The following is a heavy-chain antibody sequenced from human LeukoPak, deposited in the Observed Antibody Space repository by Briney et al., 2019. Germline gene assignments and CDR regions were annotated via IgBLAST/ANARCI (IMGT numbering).Heavy chain of an antibody. CDR3: AADLYSGSYWADTDAFDI. CDR1: GYTFTSHF. D-gene: IGHD1-26*01. CDR2: INPRGGST. Sequence: ASVKVSCKASGYTFTSHFMHWVRQAPGQGLEWMGIINPRGGSTSYTQKFQGRVTMTRDMSTSTVYMELSSLRSEDTAVYYCAADLYSGSYWADTDAFDIWGQGTMVTVSS. J-gene: IGHJ3*02. V-gene: IGHV1-46*01.